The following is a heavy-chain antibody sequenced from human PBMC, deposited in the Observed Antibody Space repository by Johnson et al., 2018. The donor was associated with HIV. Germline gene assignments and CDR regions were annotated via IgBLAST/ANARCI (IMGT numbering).Heavy chain of an antibody. CDR2: IYSGGST. CDR1: GFTFRSYW. V-gene: IGHV3-66*01. CDR3: AKGLVAAALRWGGAFDI. D-gene: IGHD2-2*01. Sequence: VQLVESGGGLVQPGGSLRLSCVVSGFTFRSYWMTWVRQAPGKGLEWVSVIYSGGSTYYADSVKGRFTISRDNSKNTLYLQMNSLRAEDTAVYYCAKGLVAAALRWGGAFDIWGQGTMVTVSS. J-gene: IGHJ3*02.